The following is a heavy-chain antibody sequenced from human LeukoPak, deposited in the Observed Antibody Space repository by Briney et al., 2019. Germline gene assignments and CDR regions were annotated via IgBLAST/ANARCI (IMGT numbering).Heavy chain of an antibody. CDR1: GGSFSGYY. J-gene: IGHJ6*02. Sequence: PSETLSLTCAVYGGSFSGYYWSWIRQPPGKGLEWIAEINHSGSTNYNPSLKSRVTISVDTSKNQFSLKLSSVTAADTAVYYCARGRGAAASYYYYYGMDVWGQGTTVTVSS. CDR3: ARGRGAAASYYYYYGMDV. V-gene: IGHV4-34*01. D-gene: IGHD6-13*01. CDR2: INHSGST.